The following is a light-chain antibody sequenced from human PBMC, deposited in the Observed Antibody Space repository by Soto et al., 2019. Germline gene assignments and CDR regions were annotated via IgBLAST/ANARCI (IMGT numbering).Light chain of an antibody. CDR3: KQGPPTPPT. CDR2: LGS. Sequence: DIVMTQSPLSLPVTPGEPASISCRSSQSLLQSNGNNYLGWFVQKPGQSPQLLIYLGSSRASGVPDRFSGSGSGTGFATEISRGEAEDVGIYFWKQGPPTPPTFGGGTKVEIK. J-gene: IGKJ4*01. CDR1: QSLLQSNGNNY. V-gene: IGKV2-28*01.